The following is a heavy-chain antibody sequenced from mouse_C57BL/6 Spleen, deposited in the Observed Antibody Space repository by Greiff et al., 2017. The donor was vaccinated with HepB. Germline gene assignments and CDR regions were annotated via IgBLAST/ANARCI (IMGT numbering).Heavy chain of an antibody. D-gene: IGHD2-3*01. CDR3: ASEDLPCGYYVWFAY. Sequence: DVKLQESGPGMVKPSQSLSLTCTVTGYSITSGYAWHWIRHFPGNKLEWMGYIIYSGSTHYNPSLTSRISITHDTSKNHFFLKLNSVTTEDTATYYCASEDLPCGYYVWFAYWGQGTLVTVSA. CDR1: GYSITSGYA. V-gene: IGHV3-1*01. CDR2: IIYSGST. J-gene: IGHJ3*01.